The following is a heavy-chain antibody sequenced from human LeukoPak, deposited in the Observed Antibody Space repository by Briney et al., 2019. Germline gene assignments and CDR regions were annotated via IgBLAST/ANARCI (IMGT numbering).Heavy chain of an antibody. CDR2: ISTSGST. CDR1: GGSISNYY. D-gene: IGHD5-24*01. Sequence: SETLSLTCTVSGGSISNYYWSWIRQPAGKGLEWIGRISTSGSTNYNPSLKSRVSMSVDTSKNLFSLKLSSVTAADTAVYYCATEMATISHWGQGTLVTVSS. V-gene: IGHV4-4*07. CDR3: ATEMATISH. J-gene: IGHJ4*02.